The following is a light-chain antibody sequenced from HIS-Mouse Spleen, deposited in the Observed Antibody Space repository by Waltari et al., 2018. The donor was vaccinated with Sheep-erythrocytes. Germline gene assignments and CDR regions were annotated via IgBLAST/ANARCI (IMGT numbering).Light chain of an antibody. V-gene: IGLV2-11*01. CDR3: CSYAGSYNHV. CDR1: SSDVCGYND. J-gene: IGLJ1*01. Sequence: QSALTQPRPVSGSPGQSVPISCTGTSSDVCGYNDVSWYQPHPAKATSLMIYDVSKRPSGVPDRFSGSKSGNTASLTISGLQAEDEADYYCCSYAGSYNHVFATGTKVTVL. CDR2: DVS.